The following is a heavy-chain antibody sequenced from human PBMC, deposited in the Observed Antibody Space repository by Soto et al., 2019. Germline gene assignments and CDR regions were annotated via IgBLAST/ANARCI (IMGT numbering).Heavy chain of an antibody. J-gene: IGHJ4*02. CDR3: AAASRY. CDR1: GDSISSYY. D-gene: IGHD2-15*01. CDR2: IYYSGST. Sequence: SETLSLTCTVSGDSISSYYWSWVRQPPEKGLEWIGYIYYSGSTNYNPSLKSRVTISVDTSKNQFSLRLTSVTAADTDVYYCAAASRYWGQGTLVTVSS. V-gene: IGHV4-59*01.